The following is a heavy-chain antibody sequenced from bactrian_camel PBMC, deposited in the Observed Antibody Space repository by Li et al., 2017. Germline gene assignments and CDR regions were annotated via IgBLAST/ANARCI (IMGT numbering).Heavy chain of an antibody. J-gene: IGHJ4*01. Sequence: HVQLVESGGGSVQAGRSLRLPCASSGSIVSSMCMGWVRQAPGKEREGVAAINRTGTTTYADDVKGRFAISTNKAKNTLYLQMNSLKSEDTAMYYCAAKRIVNEGWSFWGQGTQVTVS. D-gene: IGHD8*01. V-gene: IGHV3S53*01. CDR2: INRTGTT. CDR3: AAKRIVNEGWSF. CDR1: GSIVSSMC.